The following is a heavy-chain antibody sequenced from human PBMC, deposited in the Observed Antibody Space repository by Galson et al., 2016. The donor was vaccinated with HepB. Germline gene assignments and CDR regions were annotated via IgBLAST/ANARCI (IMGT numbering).Heavy chain of an antibody. V-gene: IGHV2-70*01. J-gene: IGHJ4*02. D-gene: IGHD1-26*01. Sequence: PALVKPTQTLTLTCTFSGFSLSTNAMSVIWIRQPPGKALEWLALVDWDDNEFFNTSLKTRLTISKDTSKNRVVLTMTNVDPLDTATYYCTRSQYTGSFSFDHWGQGILVTVSS. CDR3: TRSQYTGSFSFDH. CDR2: VDWDDNE. CDR1: GFSLSTNAMS.